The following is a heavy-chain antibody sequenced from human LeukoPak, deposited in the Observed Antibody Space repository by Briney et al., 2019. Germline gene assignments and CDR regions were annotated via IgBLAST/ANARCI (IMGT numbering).Heavy chain of an antibody. D-gene: IGHD1-26*01. CDR3: ASHGSAVGATDFDL. J-gene: IGHJ2*01. V-gene: IGHV1-46*01. CDR1: GYTFTSYY. CDR2: INPSGGST. Sequence: ASVTVSCTASGYTFTSYYMHWVRQAPGQGLEWMGIINPSGGSTSYAQKFQGRVTMTRDTSTSTVYMELSSLRSEDTAVYYCASHGSAVGATDFDLWGRGTLVTVSS.